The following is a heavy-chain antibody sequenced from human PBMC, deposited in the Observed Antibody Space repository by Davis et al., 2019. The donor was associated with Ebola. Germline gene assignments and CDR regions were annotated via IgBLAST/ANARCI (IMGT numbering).Heavy chain of an antibody. Sequence: SETLSLTCAVYGGSFSGYYWSWIRQPPGKGLEWIGEINHSGSTNYNPSLKSRVTISVDTSKNQFSLKLSSVTAADTAVYYCARVVGNYGSWFDPWGQGTLVTVSS. CDR1: GGSFSGYY. D-gene: IGHD1-7*01. CDR3: ARVVGNYGSWFDP. V-gene: IGHV4-34*01. CDR2: INHSGST. J-gene: IGHJ5*02.